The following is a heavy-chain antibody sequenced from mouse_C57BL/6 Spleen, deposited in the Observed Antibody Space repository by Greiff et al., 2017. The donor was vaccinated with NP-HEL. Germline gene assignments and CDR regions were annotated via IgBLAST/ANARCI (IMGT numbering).Heavy chain of an antibody. J-gene: IGHJ2*01. V-gene: IGHV1-80*01. CDR3: ARRYGSRKGDYFDY. Sequence: VQLVESGAELVKPGASVKISCKASGYAFSSYWMNWVKQRPGKGLEWIGQIYPGDGDTNYNGKFKGKATLTADKSSSTAYMQLSSLTSEDSAVYFCARRYGSRKGDYFDYWGQGTTLTVSS. CDR2: IYPGDGDT. CDR1: GYAFSSYW. D-gene: IGHD1-1*01.